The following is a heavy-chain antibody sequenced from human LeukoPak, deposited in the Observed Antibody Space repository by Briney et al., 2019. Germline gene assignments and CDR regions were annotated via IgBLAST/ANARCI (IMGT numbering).Heavy chain of an antibody. CDR3: ASSEAAAGSFFY. D-gene: IGHD6-13*01. CDR2: IYHSGST. V-gene: IGHV4-4*02. CDR1: GGSISSSNW. Sequence: PSETLSLTCAVSGGSISSSNWWSWVRQPPGQGLEWIGEIYHSGSTNYNPSLKSRVTISVDKSKNQFSLKLSSVIAADTAVYYCASSEAAAGSFFYWGQGTLVTVSS. J-gene: IGHJ4*02.